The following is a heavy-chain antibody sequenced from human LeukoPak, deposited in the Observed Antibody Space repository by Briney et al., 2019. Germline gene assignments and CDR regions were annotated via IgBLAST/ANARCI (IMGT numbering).Heavy chain of an antibody. J-gene: IGHJ3*02. Sequence: GGSLRLSCAASGFTFSSYAMSWVRQAPGKGLEWVSYISGSGGTRYYADSVKGRFTISRDNSKNTLYLQVNSLRAEDTALYYCAFRSGWYEGLAAFDIWGQGTMVTVSS. CDR3: AFRSGWYEGLAAFDI. CDR1: GFTFSSYA. V-gene: IGHV3-23*01. D-gene: IGHD6-19*01. CDR2: ISGSGGTR.